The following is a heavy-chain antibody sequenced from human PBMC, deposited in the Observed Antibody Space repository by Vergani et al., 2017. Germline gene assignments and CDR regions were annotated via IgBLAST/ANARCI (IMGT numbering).Heavy chain of an antibody. Sequence: QVTLKESGPALVKPTQTPTLTCTLSGFSVNSHPMRVIWIRQPPGKALEWLSRIDWDDAKFYDRSLKTRLPISKDTSKNQVVLRRTNMDPVDTAMYYCAQILSKNGYNYEAFDIWGQGKMVIVSS. J-gene: IGHJ3*02. V-gene: IGHV2-70D*14. CDR1: GFSVNSHPMR. CDR2: IDWDDAK. CDR3: AQILSKNGYNYEAFDI. D-gene: IGHD5-24*01.